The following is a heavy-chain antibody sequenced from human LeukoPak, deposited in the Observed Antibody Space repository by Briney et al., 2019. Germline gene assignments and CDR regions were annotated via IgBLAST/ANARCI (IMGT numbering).Heavy chain of an antibody. D-gene: IGHD3-3*01. CDR2: INPNSGGT. Sequence: GASVKVSCKASGYTFTSYYMHWVRQAPGQGLEWMGRINPNSGGTNYAQKFQGRVTMTRDTSISTAYMELSRLRSDDTAVYYCARGGHQVRFLEWLPDYWGQGTLVTVSS. J-gene: IGHJ4*02. V-gene: IGHV1-2*06. CDR1: GYTFTSYY. CDR3: ARGGHQVRFLEWLPDY.